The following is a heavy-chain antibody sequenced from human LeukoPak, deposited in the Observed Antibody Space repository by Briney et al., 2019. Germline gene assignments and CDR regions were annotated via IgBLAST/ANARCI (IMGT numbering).Heavy chain of an antibody. J-gene: IGHJ5*02. V-gene: IGHV4-34*01. Sequence: SETLSLTCAVYGGSFSGYSWSWIRQPPGKGLEWIGEINHSGSTNYNPSLKSRVTISVDTSKNQFSLKLTSVTAADTAVYYCARGGGYNWFDPWGQGTLVTVSS. CDR3: ARGGGYNWFDP. CDR1: GGSFSGYS. CDR2: INHSGST.